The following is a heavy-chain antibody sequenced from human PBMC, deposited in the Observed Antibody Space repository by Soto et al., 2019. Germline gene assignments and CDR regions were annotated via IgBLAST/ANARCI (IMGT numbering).Heavy chain of an antibody. J-gene: IGHJ4*02. CDR2: ISYSGSP. CDR1: GGSASGYS. V-gene: IGHV4-59*02. D-gene: IGHD3-10*01. Sequence: QVQLQESGPGLVKPSETLSLTCTVSGGSASGYSWTWFRKPPGKGLAGIGYISYSGSPNYNSSLKSRVTMSMDTSRNQFSLRLTSESAAGTAVYYCARDGAKPGSVYLDYWGRGTLVTVSS. CDR3: ARDGAKPGSVYLDY.